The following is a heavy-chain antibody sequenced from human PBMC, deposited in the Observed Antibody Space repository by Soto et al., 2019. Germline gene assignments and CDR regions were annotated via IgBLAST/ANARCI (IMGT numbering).Heavy chain of an antibody. Sequence: SVKVSCKASGGTFSSYAISWVRQAPGQGLEWMGGIIPIFGTANYAQKFQGRVTITADESTSTAYMELSSLRSEDTAVYYCARDRGANWNRLALYYYYYGMDVWGQGTTVTVSS. V-gene: IGHV1-69*13. CDR2: IIPIFGTA. CDR1: GGTFSSYA. D-gene: IGHD1-20*01. J-gene: IGHJ6*02. CDR3: ARDRGANWNRLALYYYYYGMDV.